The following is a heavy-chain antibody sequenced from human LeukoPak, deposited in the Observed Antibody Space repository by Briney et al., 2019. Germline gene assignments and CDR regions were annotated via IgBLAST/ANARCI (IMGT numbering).Heavy chain of an antibody. CDR2: IYSGGST. J-gene: IGHJ3*02. CDR1: GFTVSSNY. D-gene: IGHD3-22*01. V-gene: IGHV3-53*04. CDR3: TRTYYYDSSSLSDDAFDI. Sequence: GRSLRLSCAASGFTVSSNYMSWVRQAPGKGLEWVSVIYSGGSTYYADSVKGRFTISRHNSKNTLYLQMNSLRAEDTAVYYCTRTYYYDSSSLSDDAFDIWGQGTMVTVSS.